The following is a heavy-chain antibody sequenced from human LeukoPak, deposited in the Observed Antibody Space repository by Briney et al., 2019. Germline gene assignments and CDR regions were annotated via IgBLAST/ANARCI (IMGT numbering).Heavy chain of an antibody. V-gene: IGHV4-59*01. Sequence: SETLSLTCTVSGASISSYYWNWIRQHPGKGLEWLGYMHYSGSTNYNPSLKSRVTISVDTSKHQFSLKLNSVTSADTAVYYCARDTRYYDNSGYYYFDYWGRGTLVTVSS. CDR2: MHYSGST. CDR1: GASISSYY. CDR3: ARDTRYYDNSGYYYFDY. J-gene: IGHJ4*02. D-gene: IGHD3-22*01.